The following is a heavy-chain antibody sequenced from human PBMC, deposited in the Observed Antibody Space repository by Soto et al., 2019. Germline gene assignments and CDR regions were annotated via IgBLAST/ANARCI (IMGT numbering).Heavy chain of an antibody. CDR3: ARTSSLWVTYAWLDP. V-gene: IGHV4-59*08. CDR2: IYYSGNT. D-gene: IGHD3-16*01. J-gene: IGHJ5*02. Sequence: QVQLQESGPGLVKPSETLSLTCTVSGGSISNYYWSWIRQPPGKGLEWIGYIYYSGNTNYNPSRKSRVTRSVDTSKNQFSLKRRSVTAADTAVYYCARTSSLWVTYAWLDPWGQGTLVTVSS. CDR1: GGSISNYY.